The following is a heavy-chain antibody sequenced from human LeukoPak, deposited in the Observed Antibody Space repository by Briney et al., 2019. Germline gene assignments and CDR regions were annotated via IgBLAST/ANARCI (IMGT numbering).Heavy chain of an antibody. J-gene: IGHJ5*02. V-gene: IGHV4-59*01. CDR1: GGSISSYY. Sequence: SETLSLTCTVSGGSISSYYWSWIRQPPGKGLEWIGYIYYSGSTNYNPSLKSRVTISVKTSKNQFSLKLSSVTAADTAVYYCARAAVAARWFDPWGQGTLVTVSS. CDR3: ARAAVAARWFDP. CDR2: IYYSGST. D-gene: IGHD6-19*01.